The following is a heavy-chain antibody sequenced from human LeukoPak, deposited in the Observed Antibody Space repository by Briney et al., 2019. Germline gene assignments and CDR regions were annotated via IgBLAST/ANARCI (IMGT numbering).Heavy chain of an antibody. Sequence: SETLSLTCAVYDGSFSGYYWSWIRQPPGKGLEWIGEINHSGSTNYNPSLKSRVTISVDTSKNQFSLKLSSVTAADTAVYYCARKRGYSYGYYYYYMDVWGKGTTVTVSS. D-gene: IGHD5-18*01. V-gene: IGHV4-34*01. J-gene: IGHJ6*03. CDR1: DGSFSGYY. CDR3: ARKRGYSYGYYYYYMDV. CDR2: INHSGST.